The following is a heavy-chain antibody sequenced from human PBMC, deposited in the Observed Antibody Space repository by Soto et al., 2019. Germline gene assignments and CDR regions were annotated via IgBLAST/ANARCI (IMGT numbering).Heavy chain of an antibody. J-gene: IGHJ6*03. CDR3: ARQMSGYYQHYYYYMDV. D-gene: IGHD3-3*01. V-gene: IGHV4-59*08. CDR1: GVSISSYY. CDR2: IYYSGST. Sequence: SETLSLTCAVSGVSISSYYWIWIRQPPGKGLEWIGYIYYSGSTNYNPSLKSRVTISVDTSKNQFSLKLSSVTAADTAVYYCARQMSGYYQHYYYYMDVWGKGTTVTVSS.